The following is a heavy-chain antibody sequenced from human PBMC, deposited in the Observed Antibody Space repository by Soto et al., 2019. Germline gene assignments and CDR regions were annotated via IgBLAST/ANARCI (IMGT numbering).Heavy chain of an antibody. D-gene: IGHD3-22*01. CDR3: ATEGYDSSGYFFHFDY. CDR1: GFSISSGDYY. V-gene: IGHV4-30-4*01. J-gene: IGHJ4*02. Sequence: SETLSLTCTVSGFSISSGDYYWSWIRQPPGKGLEWIGYIYYSGSTYYNPSLKSRVTISVDTSKNQFSLKLSSVTAADTAVYYCATEGYDSSGYFFHFDYWGQGTLVTVSS. CDR2: IYYSGST.